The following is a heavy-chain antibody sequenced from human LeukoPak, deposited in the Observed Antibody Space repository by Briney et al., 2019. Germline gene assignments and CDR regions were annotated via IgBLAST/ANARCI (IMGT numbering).Heavy chain of an antibody. Sequence: GAPVKVSCKASGGTFSSYAISWVRQAPGQGLEWMGGIIPIFGTANYAQKFQGRVTITADESTSTAYMELSSLRSEDTAVYYCARYMITFGGVIEETQSWGQGTLVTVSS. V-gene: IGHV1-69*13. CDR3: ARYMITFGGVIEETQS. CDR2: IIPIFGTA. CDR1: GGTFSSYA. J-gene: IGHJ4*02. D-gene: IGHD3-16*02.